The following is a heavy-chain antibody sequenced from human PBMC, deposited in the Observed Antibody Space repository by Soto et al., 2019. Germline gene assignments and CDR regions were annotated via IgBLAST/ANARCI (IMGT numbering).Heavy chain of an antibody. CDR1: GVTFISYA. Sequence: QVQLVESGGGVVQPGRSLRLSCAASGVTFISYAMHWVRQAPGKGLEWVAVISYDGSNKYYAYSVKGRFTISRDNSKNTLYLQMNSLRAEDTAVYYCARDPYSYFDYWGQGTLVTVSS. D-gene: IGHD2-15*01. V-gene: IGHV3-30-3*01. J-gene: IGHJ4*02. CDR3: ARDPYSYFDY. CDR2: ISYDGSNK.